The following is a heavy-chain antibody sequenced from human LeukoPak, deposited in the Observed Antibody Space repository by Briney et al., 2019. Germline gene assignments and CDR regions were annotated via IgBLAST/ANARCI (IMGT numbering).Heavy chain of an antibody. V-gene: IGHV3-48*01. J-gene: IGHJ3*02. CDR1: GFTFSSYS. CDR2: ISSSSSTI. D-gene: IGHD1-26*01. CDR3: ARDLRWELPNAFDI. Sequence: PGGSLRLSCAASGFTFSSYSMNWVRQAPGKGLEWVSYISSSSSTIYYADSVKGRFTISRDNAKNSLYLQMNSLRAEDTAVYYCARDLRWELPNAFDIWGQGTMVTVS.